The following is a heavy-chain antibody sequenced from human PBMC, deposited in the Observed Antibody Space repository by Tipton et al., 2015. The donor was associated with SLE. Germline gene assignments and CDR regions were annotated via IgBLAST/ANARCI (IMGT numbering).Heavy chain of an antibody. Sequence: TLSLTCTVSGASITSYYWNWIRQPPGKGLEWIGYVYHSGFTKYNPSLKSRVTISVDTSKKQFSLKLSSVTAADTAVYYCARLTYYDSTGYYDSWGQGTLVAVSS. CDR1: GASITSYY. CDR3: ARLTYYDSTGYYDS. V-gene: IGHV4-59*08. J-gene: IGHJ5*01. D-gene: IGHD3-22*01. CDR2: VYHSGFT.